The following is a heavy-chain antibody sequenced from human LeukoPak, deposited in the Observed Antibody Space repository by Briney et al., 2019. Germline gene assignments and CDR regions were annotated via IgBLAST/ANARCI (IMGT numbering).Heavy chain of an antibody. Sequence: PSETLSLTCTVSGVSISSYYWSWIRQPPGKGLEWIGYIYYSGSTNYNPSLKSRVTISVDTSKNQFSLKLSSVTAADTAVYYCARDVYYYDSSGYYYYYYGMDVWGQGTTVTVSS. CDR2: IYYSGST. CDR3: ARDVYYYDSSGYYYYYYGMDV. V-gene: IGHV4-59*01. D-gene: IGHD3-22*01. CDR1: GVSISSYY. J-gene: IGHJ6*02.